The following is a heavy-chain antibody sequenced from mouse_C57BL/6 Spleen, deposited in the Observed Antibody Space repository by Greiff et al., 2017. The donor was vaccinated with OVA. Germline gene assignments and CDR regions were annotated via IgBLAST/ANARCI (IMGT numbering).Heavy chain of an antibody. CDR2: IDPETGGT. CDR3: TRWFGDY. J-gene: IGHJ2*01. CDR1: GYTFTDYE. Sequence: QVHVKQSGAELVRPGASVTLSCKASGYTFTDYEMHWVKQTPVHGLEWIGAIDPETGGTAYNQKFKGKAILTADKSSSTAYMELRSLTSEDSAVYYCTRWFGDYWGQGTTLTVSS. V-gene: IGHV1-15*01. D-gene: IGHD2-2*01.